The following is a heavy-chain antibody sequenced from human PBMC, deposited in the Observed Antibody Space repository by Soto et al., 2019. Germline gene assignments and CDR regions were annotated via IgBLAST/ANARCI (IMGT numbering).Heavy chain of an antibody. D-gene: IGHD2-2*01. CDR1: GDSFSSGDYY. V-gene: IGHV4-31*03. Sequence: PSETLSLTCTVFGDSFSSGDYYWSWIRQHPGKGLEWIGHIYYSGATFCNPSLKSRVTISRDASKNEFSLKLNSVTAADTAVYYCARDPVPAALYGRWFDPWGQGTLVTVSS. CDR2: IYYSGAT. CDR3: ARDPVPAALYGRWFDP. J-gene: IGHJ5*02.